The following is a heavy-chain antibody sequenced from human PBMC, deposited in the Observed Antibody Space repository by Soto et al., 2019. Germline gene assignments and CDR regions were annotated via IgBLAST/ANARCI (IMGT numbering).Heavy chain of an antibody. D-gene: IGHD3-3*01. CDR3: ARDWTGDTCPCLDV. CDR2: FSGSGGST. CDR1: GFTFSNYA. V-gene: IGHV3-23*01. J-gene: IGHJ6*01. Sequence: EVQLLESGGGLVQPGGSLRLSCAAAGFTFSNYALTWVRQSPGKGLEWVSTFSGSGGSTYYADSVRGRFTISRDNSKNTLFLQMNSLIVEDTAIDYCARDWTGDTCPCLDVWGQGTTVSVSS.